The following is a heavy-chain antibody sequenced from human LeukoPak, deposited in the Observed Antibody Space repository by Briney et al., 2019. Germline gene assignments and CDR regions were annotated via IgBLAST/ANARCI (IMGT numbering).Heavy chain of an antibody. CDR3: AVVDTAMVTFDY. D-gene: IGHD5-18*01. Sequence: ASVKVSCEASGYTFTGYYMHWVRQAPGQGLEWMGRINPNSGGTNYAQKFQGRVTMTRDTSISTAYMELSRLGSDDTAVYYCAVVDTAMVTFDYWGQGTLVTVSS. V-gene: IGHV1-2*06. CDR2: INPNSGGT. J-gene: IGHJ4*02. CDR1: GYTFTGYY.